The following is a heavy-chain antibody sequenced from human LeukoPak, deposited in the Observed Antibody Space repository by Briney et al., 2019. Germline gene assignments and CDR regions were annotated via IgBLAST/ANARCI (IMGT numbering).Heavy chain of an antibody. CDR1: GFTFSSYS. Sequence: GGSLRLSCAASGFTFSSYSMNWARQAPGKGLEWVSSISSTSIYKYYADSVKGRFTISRDNAKDSLFLQMNSLRAEDTAVYYCAKEGGGSDWSSFDSWGQGALVADSS. CDR2: ISSTSIYK. CDR3: AKEGGGSDWSSFDS. D-gene: IGHD2-15*01. V-gene: IGHV3-21*01. J-gene: IGHJ4*02.